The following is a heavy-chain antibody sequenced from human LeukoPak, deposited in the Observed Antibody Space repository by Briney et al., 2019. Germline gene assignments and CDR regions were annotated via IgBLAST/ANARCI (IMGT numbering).Heavy chain of an antibody. V-gene: IGHV3-74*01. CDR3: AKEPSWNYYYYYSMDV. J-gene: IGHJ6*03. D-gene: IGHD1-1*01. CDR2: INGEGSRI. Sequence: PGGSLRLSCAVTGFNLRTYWIHWVRHSPGRGLEWVARINGEGSRISYADSVRGRFTISRDNSKSTLYLQMDSLRADDTAVYYCAKEPSWNYYYYYSMDVWGKGTTVTVSS. CDR1: GFNLRTYW.